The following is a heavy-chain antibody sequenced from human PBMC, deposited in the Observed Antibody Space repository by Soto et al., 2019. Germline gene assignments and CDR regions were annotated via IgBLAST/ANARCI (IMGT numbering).Heavy chain of an antibody. CDR2: IYPGDSDT. CDR1: GYSFTSYW. V-gene: IGHV5-51*01. CDR3: ARHLGYCSSTSCSHYYYYGMDV. Sequence: PGESLKISCKGSGYSFTSYWIGWVRQMPGKGLEWMGIIYPGDSDTRYSPSFQGQVTISADKSISTAYLQWSSLKASDTAMYYCARHLGYCSSTSCSHYYYYGMDVWGKGTTVTVSS. D-gene: IGHD2-2*01. J-gene: IGHJ6*04.